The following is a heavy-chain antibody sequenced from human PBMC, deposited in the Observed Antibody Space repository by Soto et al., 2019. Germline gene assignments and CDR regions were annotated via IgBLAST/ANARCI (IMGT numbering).Heavy chain of an antibody. CDR3: ARVPFYDSSGYYSWFGP. CDR1: GYTFTSSA. J-gene: IGHJ5*02. D-gene: IGHD3-22*01. Sequence: VASVKVSCKASGYTFTSSAFTWVRQAPGQGLEWMGWISANNGNTNYAQKLQGRVTMTTDTSTSTAYMELRSLRSDDTAVYYCARVPFYDSSGYYSWFGPWGQGTLVTVSS. V-gene: IGHV1-18*01. CDR2: ISANNGNT.